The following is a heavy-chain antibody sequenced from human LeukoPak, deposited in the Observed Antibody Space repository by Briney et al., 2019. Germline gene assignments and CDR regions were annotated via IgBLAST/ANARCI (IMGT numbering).Heavy chain of an antibody. V-gene: IGHV4-38-2*02. CDR2: IYHSGST. CDR3: ARGEVTPTGAFDI. J-gene: IGHJ3*02. Sequence: SETLSLTCTVSGYSISSGYYWGWIRQPPGKGLEWIGSIYHSGSTYYNPSLKRRVTISVNTSKNQFSLRLSSVTAADTAVYYCARGEVTPTGAFDIWGQGTMVTVSS. CDR1: GYSISSGYY. D-gene: IGHD4-23*01.